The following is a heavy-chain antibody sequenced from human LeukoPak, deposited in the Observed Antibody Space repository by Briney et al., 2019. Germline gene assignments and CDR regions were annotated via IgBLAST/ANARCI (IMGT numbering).Heavy chain of an antibody. CDR1: GGSISTYY. V-gene: IGHV4-59*08. J-gene: IGHJ5*02. Sequence: SETLSLTCTVSGGSISTYYWSWIRQSPGKGLEWIGYVYYTGSTNYNPSLKSRVTISVDTSKNQFSLKLSSVTAADTAVYYCARLRVTRWFDPWGQGTLVTVSS. D-gene: IGHD1-1*01. CDR3: ARLRVTRWFDP. CDR2: VYYTGST.